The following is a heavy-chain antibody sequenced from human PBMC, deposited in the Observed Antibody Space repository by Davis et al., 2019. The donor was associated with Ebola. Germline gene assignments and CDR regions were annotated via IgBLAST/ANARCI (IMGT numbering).Heavy chain of an antibody. Sequence: GESLKISCAASGFTFSSYAMHWVRQAPGKGLEWVAVISYDGSNKYYADSVKGRFTISRDNSKNTLYLQMNSLRAEETAVYYCAGGYSSGWRPFDYWGQGTLVTVSS. J-gene: IGHJ4*02. CDR3: AGGYSSGWRPFDY. V-gene: IGHV3-30-3*01. CDR2: ISYDGSNK. CDR1: GFTFSSYA. D-gene: IGHD6-19*01.